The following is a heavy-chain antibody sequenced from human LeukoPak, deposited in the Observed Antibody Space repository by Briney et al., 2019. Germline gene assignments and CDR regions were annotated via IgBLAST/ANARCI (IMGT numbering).Heavy chain of an antibody. Sequence: HPGGSLRLSCAASGFTFSSYGMHWVRQAPGKGLEWVAVISYDGSNKYYADSVKGRFTISRDNSKNTLYLQMNSLRAEDTAVYYCAKGQYSSSWYSGLDYWGQGTLVTVSS. CDR1: GFTFSSYG. J-gene: IGHJ4*02. D-gene: IGHD6-13*01. V-gene: IGHV3-30*18. CDR2: ISYDGSNK. CDR3: AKGQYSSSWYSGLDY.